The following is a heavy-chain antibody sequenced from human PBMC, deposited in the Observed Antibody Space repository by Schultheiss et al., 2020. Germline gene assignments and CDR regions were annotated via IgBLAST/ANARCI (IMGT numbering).Heavy chain of an antibody. CDR3: ARGYTSTCHTCGYYFDS. V-gene: IGHV3-64*04. CDR1: GFTFSSYE. CDR2: ISTIGGRT. Sequence: GGSLRLSCAASGFTFSSYEMNWVRQAPGKGLEYVSTISTIGGRTYYADSVKGRFTISRDNSKNTLCLQMNSLRTEDTAVYYCARGYTSTCHTCGYYFDSWGQGTLVNV. J-gene: IGHJ4*02. D-gene: IGHD6-13*01.